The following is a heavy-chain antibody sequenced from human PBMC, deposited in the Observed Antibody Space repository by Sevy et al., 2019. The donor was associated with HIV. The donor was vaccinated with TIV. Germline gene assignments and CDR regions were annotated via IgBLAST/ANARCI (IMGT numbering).Heavy chain of an antibody. D-gene: IGHD3-10*01. Sequence: GGSLRLSCAASGFTFSNAWMNWVRQAPGKGLEWVGRIKRKTDGGTTDYAAPVKGRLIISTDDSKNTLYLQMNSLKTADTAIYYCPTDSRIRGLSGLLDSWGQGTLVTVSS. CDR3: PTDSRIRGLSGLLDS. J-gene: IGHJ4*02. V-gene: IGHV3-15*01. CDR2: IKRKTDGGTT. CDR1: GFTFSNAW.